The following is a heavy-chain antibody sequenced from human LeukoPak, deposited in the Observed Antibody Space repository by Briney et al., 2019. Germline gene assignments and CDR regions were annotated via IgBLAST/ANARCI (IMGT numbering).Heavy chain of an antibody. Sequence: SGGSLRLSYAASGFTFSSYAVSWVRQAPGKGLEWVSAISGSGGSTYYADSVKGRFTISRDNSKNTLYLQMNSLRAEDTALYYCAAGSSGSKLLFDYWGQGTLVTVSS. D-gene: IGHD6-19*01. CDR1: GFTFSSYA. V-gene: IGHV3-23*01. CDR2: ISGSGGST. CDR3: AAGSSGSKLLFDY. J-gene: IGHJ4*02.